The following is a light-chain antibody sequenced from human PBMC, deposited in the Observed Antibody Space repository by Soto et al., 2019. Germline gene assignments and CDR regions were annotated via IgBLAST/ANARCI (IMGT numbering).Light chain of an antibody. V-gene: IGKV3-20*01. J-gene: IGKJ1*01. Sequence: EIVLTQSPGTLSLSPGERATLSCRASQSVSSSYLAWYHQKHGQAPRLLIYGASSRATVIPDRFSGSGSGTDFTLTISRVEPEDFAVYYCQQYGSSSWTFGHGTKVEVK. CDR1: QSVSSSY. CDR2: GAS. CDR3: QQYGSSSWT.